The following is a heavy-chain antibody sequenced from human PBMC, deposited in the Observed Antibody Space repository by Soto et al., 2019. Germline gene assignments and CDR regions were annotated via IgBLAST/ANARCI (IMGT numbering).Heavy chain of an antibody. V-gene: IGHV3-23*01. CDR3: AKRRGAGGHFDY. CDR2: VSIGGST. CDR1: GFTFSSYA. Sequence: DVQLLESGGGLVQPEGSLRLSCAASGFTFSSYAMGWVRQGPGKGLEWVAVVSIGGSTHYADSVRGRFTISRDNSKSPLSLQMNSLTAEDTAVYFCAKRRGAGGHFDYWGQGALVTVSS. J-gene: IGHJ4*02. D-gene: IGHD2-15*01.